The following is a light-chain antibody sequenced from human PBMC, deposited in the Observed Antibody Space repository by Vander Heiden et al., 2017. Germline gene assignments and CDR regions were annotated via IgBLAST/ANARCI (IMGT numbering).Light chain of an antibody. CDR2: KVS. CDR3: SSYTSSSTPVV. V-gene: IGLV2-14*01. Sequence: QSALTQPASVSGSPGQSITISCTGTSSDVGGYNYVSWYQQHQGKAPKLMIYKVSNRPSGVSNRFSGSKSGNTASLTISGLQAEDEADYYCSSYTSSSTPVVFGGGTKLTVL. CDR1: SSDVGGYNY. J-gene: IGLJ2*01.